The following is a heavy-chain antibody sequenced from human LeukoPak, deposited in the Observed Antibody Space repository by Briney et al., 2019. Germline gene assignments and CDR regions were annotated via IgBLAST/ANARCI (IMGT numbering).Heavy chain of an antibody. V-gene: IGHV1-18*01. Sequence: ASVKVSCKASGGTFSSYAISWVRQAPGQGLEWMGWISAYNGNTNYAQKLQGRVTMTTDTSTSTAYMELRSLRSDDTAVYYCAVVVGARVFDYWGQGTLVTVSS. CDR2: ISAYNGNT. D-gene: IGHD1-26*01. CDR1: GGTFSSYA. CDR3: AVVVGARVFDY. J-gene: IGHJ4*02.